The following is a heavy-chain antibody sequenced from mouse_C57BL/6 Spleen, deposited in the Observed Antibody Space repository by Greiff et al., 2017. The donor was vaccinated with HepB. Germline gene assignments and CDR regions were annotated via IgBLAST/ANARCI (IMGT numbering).Heavy chain of an antibody. J-gene: IGHJ4*01. D-gene: IGHD1-1*01. V-gene: IGHV1-22*01. Sequence: EVQLQESGPELVKPGASVKMSCKASGYTFTDYNMHWVKQSHGKSLEWIGYINPNNGGTSYNQKFKGKATLTVNKSSSTAYMELRSLTSEDSAVYYCARITTVVDAMDYWGQGTSVTVSS. CDR1: GYTFTDYN. CDR2: INPNNGGT. CDR3: ARITTVVDAMDY.